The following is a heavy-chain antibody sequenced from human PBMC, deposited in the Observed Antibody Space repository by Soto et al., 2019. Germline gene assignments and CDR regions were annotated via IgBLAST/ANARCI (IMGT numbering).Heavy chain of an antibody. D-gene: IGHD3-22*01. CDR2: IIPIFGTA. V-gene: IGHV1-69*13. CDR1: GGTFSSYA. J-gene: IGHJ4*02. CDR3: ARGPGHQETYYYDSSGYYYFDY. Sequence: SVKVSCKASGGTFSSYAISWVRQAPGQGLEWMGGIIPIFGTADYAQKFQGRVTITADESTSTAYMELSSLRSEDTAVYYCARGPGHQETYYYDSSGYYYFDYWGQGTLVTVSS.